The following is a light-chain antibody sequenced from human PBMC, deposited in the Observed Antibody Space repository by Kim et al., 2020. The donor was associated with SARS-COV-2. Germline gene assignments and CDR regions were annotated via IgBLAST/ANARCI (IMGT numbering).Light chain of an antibody. CDR2: SND. J-gene: IGLJ3*02. CDR3: AAWDDSLNGSV. V-gene: IGLV1-44*01. CDR1: RSNIGSNV. Sequence: GQRVTISCSGSRSNIGSNVVNWYQQLPGTAPKLLIYSNDYRPSGVPDRFSGSKSGTSASLDISGLQSEDEADYYCAAWDDSLNGSVFGGGTKVTVL.